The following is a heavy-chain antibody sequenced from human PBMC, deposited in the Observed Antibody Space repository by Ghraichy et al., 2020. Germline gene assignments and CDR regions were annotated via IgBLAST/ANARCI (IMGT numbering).Heavy chain of an antibody. CDR1: GFTFSDHY. CDR3: ARSGTVTTNNYYYGMDV. Sequence: GGSLRLSCAASGFTFSDHYMDWVRQAPGKGLEWVGRTRNKAKKYTTEYAASVKGRFTISRDDSKNSLYLQMNSLKTEDTAVYYCARSGTVTTNNYYYGMDVSGQGTTVTVSS. J-gene: IGHJ6*02. CDR2: TRNKAKKYTT. V-gene: IGHV3-72*01. D-gene: IGHD4-17*01.